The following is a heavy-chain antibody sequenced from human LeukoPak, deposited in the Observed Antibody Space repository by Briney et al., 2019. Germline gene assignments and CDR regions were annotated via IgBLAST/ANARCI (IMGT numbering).Heavy chain of an antibody. D-gene: IGHD3-9*01. CDR1: GGYISSYY. J-gene: IGHJ6*04. V-gene: IGHV4-59*01. CDR2: IYYGGSP. CDR3: ARGAILTGTSL. Sequence: SETPSLTCTVSGGYISSYYGSWIRQPPGKGLEWVGYIYYGGSPKYNPSLKSRVTISLDTSKSQFSLNLTSVTAADTAMYYCARGAILTGTSLWGKGTTVTISS.